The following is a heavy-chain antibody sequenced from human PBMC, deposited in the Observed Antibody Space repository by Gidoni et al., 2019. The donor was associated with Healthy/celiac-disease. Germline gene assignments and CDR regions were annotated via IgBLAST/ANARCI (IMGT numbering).Heavy chain of an antibody. CDR3: ARSRGVLMVYAIGSWRGYFDY. CDR2: INHSGST. V-gene: IGHV4-34*01. CDR1: GGSFSGYY. Sequence: QVQLQQWGAGLLKPSETLSLTCAVYGGSFSGYYWSWIRQPPGKGLEWIGEINHSGSTNYNPSLKSRVTISVDTSKNQFSLKLSSVTAADTAVYYCARSRGVLMVYAIGSWRGYFDYWGQGTLVTVSS. D-gene: IGHD2-8*01. J-gene: IGHJ4*02.